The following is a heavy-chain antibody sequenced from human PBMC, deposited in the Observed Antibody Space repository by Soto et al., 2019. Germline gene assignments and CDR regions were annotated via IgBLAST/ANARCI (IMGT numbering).Heavy chain of an antibody. D-gene: IGHD3-16*01. CDR3: AREHPLLMTDSYCAIDV. V-gene: IGHV5-10-1*01. Sequence: PGESLKISCQGSGYSFSRYLITWVRQMPGKGLEWMGRIAPSDSYTNYSPSFQGHVTISTDKSISTAYLQWSSLRASDTAMYFCAREHPLLMTDSYCAIDVWGQGTMVTVSS. CDR1: GYSFSRYL. J-gene: IGHJ6*02. CDR2: IAPSDSYT.